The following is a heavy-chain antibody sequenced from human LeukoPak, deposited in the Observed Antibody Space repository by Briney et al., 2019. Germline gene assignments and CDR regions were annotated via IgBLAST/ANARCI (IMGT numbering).Heavy chain of an antibody. D-gene: IGHD6-13*01. CDR1: GGSIRSYY. CDR3: AREYSSSLDY. J-gene: IGHJ4*02. V-gene: IGHV4-59*01. Sequence: SETLSLPCSVSGGSIRSYYWSWLRQPPGEGLEWIGYIYYSGSTNYNPSRKSRVTISVDTSKNQFSLKLSSVTAADTAVYYCAREYSSSLDYWGQGTLVTVSS. CDR2: IYYSGST.